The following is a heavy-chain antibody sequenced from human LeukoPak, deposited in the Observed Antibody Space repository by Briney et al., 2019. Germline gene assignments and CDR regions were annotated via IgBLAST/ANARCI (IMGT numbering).Heavy chain of an antibody. CDR1: GGSISSYY. V-gene: IGHV4-39*01. D-gene: IGHD2-2*01. CDR3: ARDVSRTSWTWR. J-gene: IGHJ3*01. Sequence: SETLSLTCTVSGGSISSYYWSWIRQPPGKGLEWIGSIYYSGSTYYNPSLKSRVTISVDTSNNQFSLKLSSATAADTAVYYCARDVSRTSWTWRWGQGTVVTVSS. CDR2: IYYSGST.